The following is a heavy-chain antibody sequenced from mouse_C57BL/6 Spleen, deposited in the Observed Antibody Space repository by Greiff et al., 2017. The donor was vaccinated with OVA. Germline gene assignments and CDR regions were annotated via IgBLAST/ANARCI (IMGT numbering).Heavy chain of an antibody. D-gene: IGHD2-14*01. Sequence: VKLVESGAELVKPGASVKISCKASGYAFSSYWMNWVKQRPGKGLEWIGQIYPGDGDTNYNGKFKGKATLTADKSSSTAYMQLSSLTSEDSAVYFCARGTTSAWYFDVWGTGTTVTVSS. CDR3: ARGTTSAWYFDV. J-gene: IGHJ1*03. V-gene: IGHV1-80*01. CDR2: IYPGDGDT. CDR1: GYAFSSYW.